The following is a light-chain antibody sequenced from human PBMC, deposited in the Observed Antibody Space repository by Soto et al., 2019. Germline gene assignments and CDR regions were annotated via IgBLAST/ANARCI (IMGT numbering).Light chain of an antibody. J-gene: IGKJ2*01. V-gene: IGKV1-39*01. CDR1: ESITGY. CDR2: DVS. Sequence: ILVTQSPYSLSGSVGDRVTITCRASESITGYLNWYQQKPGRAPKLLIYDVSILESGVASRFRGNGSGRQFTLTIDSLQPEDAATYFCQQSQRTPYTFGQGT. CDR3: QQSQRTPYT.